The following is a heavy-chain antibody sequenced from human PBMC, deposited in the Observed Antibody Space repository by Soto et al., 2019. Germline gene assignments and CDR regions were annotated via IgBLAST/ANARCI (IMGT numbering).Heavy chain of an antibody. CDR2: IYYGGST. CDR1: GGSISSGGYY. V-gene: IGHV4-31*03. CDR3: ARGFVAAAGPGDFDY. Sequence: QVQLQESGPGLVKPSQTLSLTCTVSGGSISSGGYYWSWIRQHPGKGLEWIGYIYYGGSTYYNPSLKSRVTISVDTSKNPFSLKLSCVTAADTAVYYCARGFVAAAGPGDFDYWGQGTLVTVSS. D-gene: IGHD6-13*01. J-gene: IGHJ4*02.